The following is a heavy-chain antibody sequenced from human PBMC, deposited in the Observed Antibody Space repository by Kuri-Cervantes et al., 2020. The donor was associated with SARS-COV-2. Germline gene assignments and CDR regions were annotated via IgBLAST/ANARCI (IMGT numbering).Heavy chain of an antibody. Sequence: SETLSLTCTVSGGSISSGDYYWSWIRQPPGKGLEWIGYIYYSGSTNYNPSLKSRVTMSVDTSKNQFSLKLSSVTAADTAVYYCARDDSSSSPFDYYYYYMDVWGKGTTVTVSS. CDR2: IYYSGST. CDR3: ARDDSSSSPFDYYYYYMDV. V-gene: IGHV4-61*08. J-gene: IGHJ6*03. D-gene: IGHD6-6*01. CDR1: GGSISSGDYY.